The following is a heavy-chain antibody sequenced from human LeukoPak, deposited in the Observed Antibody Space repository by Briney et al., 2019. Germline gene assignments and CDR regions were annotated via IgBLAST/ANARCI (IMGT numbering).Heavy chain of an antibody. CDR1: GFTFDDYA. CDR3: AKDRGRFLEWLDY. D-gene: IGHD3-3*01. Sequence: GRSLRLSCAASGFTFDDYAMHWVRQAPVKSLEWVSGISWNSGSIGYADSVKGRFTISRDNAKNSLYLQMNSLRAEDTALYYCAKDRGRFLEWLDYWGQGTPVTVSS. V-gene: IGHV3-9*01. CDR2: ISWNSGSI. J-gene: IGHJ4*02.